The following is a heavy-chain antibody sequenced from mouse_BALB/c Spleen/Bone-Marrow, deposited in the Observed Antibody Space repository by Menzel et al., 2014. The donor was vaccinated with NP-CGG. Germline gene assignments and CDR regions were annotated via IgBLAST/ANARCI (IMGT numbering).Heavy chain of an antibody. CDR2: IDPANGNT. Sequence: DVQLQESGAELVKPGASVKLSCTASGFNIKDTYMHWVKQRPEQGLEWIGRIDPANGNTKYDPKFQGKATITADTSSNTAYLQLSSLTPEDTAVYYCARYYYGSSLFDYWGQGTTLTVSS. CDR3: ARYYYGSSLFDY. D-gene: IGHD1-1*01. J-gene: IGHJ2*01. CDR1: GFNIKDTY. V-gene: IGHV14-3*02.